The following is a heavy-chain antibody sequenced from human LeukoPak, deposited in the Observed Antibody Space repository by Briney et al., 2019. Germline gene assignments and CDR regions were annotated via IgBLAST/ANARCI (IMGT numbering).Heavy chain of an antibody. J-gene: IGHJ4*02. V-gene: IGHV1-46*01. Sequence: VKVSXXASGYTFSGYYMHWVRQAPGQGLEWMGIINPSGGSTSYAQKFQGRVTMTRDMSTSTVYMELSSLRSEDTAVYYCARAVEDGXXLVWDYWGQGTLVTVSS. CDR2: INPSGGST. CDR1: GYTFSGYY. D-gene: IGHD4-17*01. CDR3: ARAVEDGXXLVWDY.